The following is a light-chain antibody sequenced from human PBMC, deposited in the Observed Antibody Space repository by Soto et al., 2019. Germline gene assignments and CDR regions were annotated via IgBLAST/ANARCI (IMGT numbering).Light chain of an antibody. V-gene: IGKV3-20*01. CDR1: QSLSSSY. J-gene: IGKJ5*01. Sequence: EIVLTQSPGTLSLSPGERATLSCRASQSLSSSYLAWYQQKPGQAPRLLIYGSFSRATGIPDRFSGSGSGTDFTLTISRLEPEDSAVYFCQQYTGPPTTFGQGTRLEIK. CDR3: QQYTGPPTT. CDR2: GSF.